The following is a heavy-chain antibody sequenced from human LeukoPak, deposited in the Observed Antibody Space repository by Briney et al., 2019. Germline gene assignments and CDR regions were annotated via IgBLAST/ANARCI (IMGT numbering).Heavy chain of an antibody. J-gene: IGHJ4*02. Sequence: GASVKVSCKASGYSFTSYDVNWVRQAAGQGLEWIGWMRPNNGNSGFAQKFQGRVTMTRSTSITTAYMELSSLTSEDTAVYYCARGLPESTRSDYWGQGTLVTVSS. CDR3: ARGLPESTRSDY. CDR1: GYSFTSYD. CDR2: MRPNNGNS. D-gene: IGHD2-2*01. V-gene: IGHV1-8*01.